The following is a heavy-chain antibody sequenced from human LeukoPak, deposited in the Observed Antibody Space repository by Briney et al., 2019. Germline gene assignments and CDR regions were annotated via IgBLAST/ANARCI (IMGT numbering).Heavy chain of an antibody. V-gene: IGHV3-30-3*01. CDR3: ARDLGRAGIKGMDV. CDR1: GFTFSSYA. J-gene: IGHJ6*02. D-gene: IGHD1-1*01. Sequence: PGGSLRLSCAASGFTFSSYAMHWVRQAPGKGLEWVAVISYDGSNKYYADSVKGRFTISRDNSKNTLYLQMNSLRAEDTAVYYCARDLGRAGIKGMDVWGQGTTVTVSS. CDR2: ISYDGSNK.